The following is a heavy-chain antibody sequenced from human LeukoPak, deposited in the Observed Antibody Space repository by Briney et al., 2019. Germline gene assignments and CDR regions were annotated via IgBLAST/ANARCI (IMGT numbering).Heavy chain of an antibody. Sequence: SETLSLTCAVYGGSFSGYYWSWIRQPPGKGLEWIGEINHSGSTNYNPSLKSRVTISVDTSKNQFSLKLSSVTAADTAVYYCARAWGLAFDYWGEGTLVTVSS. CDR1: GGSFSGYY. CDR3: ARAWGLAFDY. CDR2: INHSGST. D-gene: IGHD3-16*01. V-gene: IGHV4-34*01. J-gene: IGHJ4*02.